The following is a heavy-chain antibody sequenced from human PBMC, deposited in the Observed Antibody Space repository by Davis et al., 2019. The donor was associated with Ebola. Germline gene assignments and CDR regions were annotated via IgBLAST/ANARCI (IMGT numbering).Heavy chain of an antibody. CDR3: ARSASPLAGSNWFDP. D-gene: IGHD6-19*01. Sequence: ASVKVSCKASGYTFSARGVTWVRQAPGQGLEWVGWISAYSATTDSAQKLRDRVTMTIDTTETTAYLELRSLRSDDTAIYYCARSASPLAGSNWFDPWGQGTLLTVSS. J-gene: IGHJ5*02. V-gene: IGHV1-18*04. CDR1: GYTFSARG. CDR2: ISAYSATT.